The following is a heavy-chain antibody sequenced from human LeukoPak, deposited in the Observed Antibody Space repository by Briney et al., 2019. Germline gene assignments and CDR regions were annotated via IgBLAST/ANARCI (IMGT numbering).Heavy chain of an antibody. CDR2: ISYDGSNK. CDR3: ARASQGYSYTLPLYYFDY. Sequence: GGSLRLSCAAAGFTVSSYCMGWVRQAAGKWREWVAVISYDGSNKYSADSVKGRFTISRDNSTNTLYLQMNSLRAEDTAVYYCARASQGYSYTLPLYYFDYWGQGTLVTVSS. D-gene: IGHD5-18*01. V-gene: IGHV3-30*19. CDR1: GFTVSSYC. J-gene: IGHJ4*02.